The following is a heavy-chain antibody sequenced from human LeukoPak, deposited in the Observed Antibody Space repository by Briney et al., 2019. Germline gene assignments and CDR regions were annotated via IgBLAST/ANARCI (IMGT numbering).Heavy chain of an antibody. CDR1: GFTFDDYA. V-gene: IGHV3-43*02. CDR2: ISGDGGST. D-gene: IGHD5-24*01. CDR3: AKARRWLQQYYFDY. J-gene: IGHJ4*02. Sequence: PGGSLRLPCAASGFTFDDYAMHWVRQAPGKGLEWVSLISGDGGSTYYADSVKGRFTISRDNSKNSLYLQMNSLRTEDTALYYCAKARRWLQQYYFDYWRQGTLVTVSS.